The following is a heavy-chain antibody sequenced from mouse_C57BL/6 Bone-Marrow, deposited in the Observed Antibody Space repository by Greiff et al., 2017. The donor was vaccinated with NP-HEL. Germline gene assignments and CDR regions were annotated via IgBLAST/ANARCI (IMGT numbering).Heavy chain of an antibody. CDR2: IHPNSGST. J-gene: IGHJ2*01. Sequence: VQLQQPGAELVKPGASVKLSCKASGYTFTSYWMHWVKQRPGQGLEWIGMIHPNSGSTNYNEKFKSKATLTVYKSSSTAYMQLSSLTSEDSAVYYCAKLLPRDYFDYWGQGTTLTVSS. CDR1: GYTFTSYW. CDR3: AKLLPRDYFDY. V-gene: IGHV1-64*01. D-gene: IGHD1-1*01.